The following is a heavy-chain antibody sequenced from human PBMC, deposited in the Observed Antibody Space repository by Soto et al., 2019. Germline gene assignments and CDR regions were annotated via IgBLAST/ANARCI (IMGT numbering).Heavy chain of an antibody. D-gene: IGHD3-3*01. J-gene: IGHJ4*02. CDR3: AKMSDFWSGSPTYQFDD. V-gene: IGHV3-23*01. CDR2: ISGSGSST. Sequence: GWSLRLSCAASGFTFSSYAMSWVRQAPGKGLEWVSVISGSGSSTYYADSVKGRFTISRDNSKKTLYVQMNSLRAEDTAVYYCAKMSDFWSGSPTYQFDDWGQGTQVTVSS. CDR1: GFTFSSYA.